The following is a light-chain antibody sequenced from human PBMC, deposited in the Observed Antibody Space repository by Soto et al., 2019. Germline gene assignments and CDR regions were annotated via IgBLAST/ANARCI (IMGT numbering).Light chain of an antibody. CDR3: LQYYSYPWT. CDR2: AAS. CDR1: QDIRND. Sequence: AIQMTQSPSSLSASVRDRVTITCRARQDIRNDLGWYQQKPGKAPKLLIYAASSLQSGVPSRFSGSGSGTDFTLTITSLQPEDFATYFCLQYYSYPWTFGLGTKVEIK. V-gene: IGKV1-6*01. J-gene: IGKJ1*01.